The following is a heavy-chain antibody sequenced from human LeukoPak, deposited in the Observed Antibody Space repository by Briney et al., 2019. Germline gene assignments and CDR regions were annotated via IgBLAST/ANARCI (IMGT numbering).Heavy chain of an antibody. V-gene: IGHV4-61*02. CDR2: IYTSGST. D-gene: IGHD3-9*01. CDR1: GGSISSGNYY. CDR3: ARQIDPWAPFDP. Sequence: SETLSLTCTVSGGSISSGNYYWSWIRQPAGKGLEWIGRIYTSGSTYYNPSLKSRVTISVDTSKNQFSLKLSSVTAADTAVYYCARQIDPWAPFDPWGQGTLVTVSS. J-gene: IGHJ5*02.